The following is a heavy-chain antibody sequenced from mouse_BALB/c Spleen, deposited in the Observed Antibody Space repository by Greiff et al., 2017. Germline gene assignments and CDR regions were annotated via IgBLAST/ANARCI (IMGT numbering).Heavy chain of an antibody. CDR1: GFAFSSYD. CDR3: ASLYYRYGYFDV. V-gene: IGHV5-12-1*01. Sequence: EVKLVESGGGLVKPGGSLKLSCAASGFAFSSYDMSWVRQTPEKRLEWVAYISSGGGSTYYPDTVKGRFTISRDNAKNTLYLQMSSLKSEDTAMYYCASLYYRYGYFDVWGAGTTVTVSS. D-gene: IGHD2-14*01. CDR2: ISSGGGST. J-gene: IGHJ1*01.